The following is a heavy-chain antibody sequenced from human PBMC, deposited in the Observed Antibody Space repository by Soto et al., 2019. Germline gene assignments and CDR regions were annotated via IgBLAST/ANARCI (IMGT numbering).Heavy chain of an antibody. J-gene: IGHJ6*02. CDR3: ARDPGIVVVPATKGGMDV. Sequence: SQTLSLTCVISGDSVSSHNAAWNWVRQSPSRGLEWLGRTYYKSQWYYDYADFVKSRITISPDTSKNQFSLQLNSVTPEDTAVYYCARDPGIVVVPATKGGMDVWGQGTTVTVSS. D-gene: IGHD2-2*01. V-gene: IGHV6-1*01. CDR2: TYYKSQWYY. CDR1: GDSVSSHNAA.